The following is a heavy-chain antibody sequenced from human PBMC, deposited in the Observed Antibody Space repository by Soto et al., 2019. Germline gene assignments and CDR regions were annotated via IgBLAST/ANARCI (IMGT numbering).Heavy chain of an antibody. CDR2: INPNSGGT. CDR1: GYTFTGYY. J-gene: IGHJ6*03. D-gene: IGHD3-16*01. V-gene: IGHV1-2*04. CDR3: ARSGMITFGRRYYYYYMDV. Sequence: ASVKVSCKASGYTFTGYYMHWVRQAPGQGLEWMGWINPNSGGTNYAQKFQGWVTMTRDTSISTAYMELSRLRSDETAVYYCARSGMITFGRRYYYYYMDVWGKGTTVTVSS.